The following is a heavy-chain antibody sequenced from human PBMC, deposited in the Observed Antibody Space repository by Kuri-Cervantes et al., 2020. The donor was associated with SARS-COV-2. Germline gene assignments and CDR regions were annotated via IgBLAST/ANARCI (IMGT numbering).Heavy chain of an antibody. J-gene: IGHJ3*01. CDR1: GFTFTDYW. D-gene: IGHD3-10*01. Sequence: LSLTCAASGFTFTDYWMSWVRQAPGKGLEWVGNVRPDGNSKGYVDAVKGRFTISGDNAKNSLYLQMDSLSAEDTAVYYCARDDRAGHFDVWGQGTMVTVSS. CDR2: VRPDGNSK. V-gene: IGHV3-7*03. CDR3: ARDDRAGHFDV.